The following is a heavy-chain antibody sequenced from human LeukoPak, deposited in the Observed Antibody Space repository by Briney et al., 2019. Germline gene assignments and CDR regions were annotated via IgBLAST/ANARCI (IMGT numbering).Heavy chain of an antibody. V-gene: IGHV1-46*01. J-gene: IGHJ4*02. CDR2: INPSGGST. D-gene: IGHD5-12*01. CDR3: ARDWRGRDNSGYEYYFDY. CDR1: GYTFTSYY. Sequence: GASVKVSCKASGYTFTSYYMHWVRQAPGQGLEWMGIINPSGGSTSYAQKFQGRVTMTRDTSTSTVYMELSSLRSEDTAVYYCARDWRGRDNSGYEYYFDYWGQGTLVTVSS.